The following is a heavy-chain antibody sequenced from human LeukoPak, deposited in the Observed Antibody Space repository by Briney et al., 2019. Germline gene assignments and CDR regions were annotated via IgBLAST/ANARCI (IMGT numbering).Heavy chain of an antibody. J-gene: IGHJ5*02. CDR2: ISHDGGKA. CDR3: AKDAGQWQNWNWFAP. D-gene: IGHD6-19*01. Sequence: GGSLRLSCAVSGFTFNSYGMHWVRQAPGKGLEWVAAISHDGGKAYYADSVKGRFTISRDNSDNTLHLLMSSLRPEDTAMYYCAKDAGQWQNWNWFAPWGQGTLVIVSS. CDR1: GFTFNSYG. V-gene: IGHV3-30*18.